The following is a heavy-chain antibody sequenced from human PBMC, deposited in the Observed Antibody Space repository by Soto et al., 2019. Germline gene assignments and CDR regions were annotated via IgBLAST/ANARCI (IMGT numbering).Heavy chain of an antibody. D-gene: IGHD3-22*01. CDR3: ARESRSSRYDSSGYSQFWFFDL. Sequence: SETLSLTCTVSGGSISSGGYSWSWIRQPPGKGLEWIGYIYQSGSTYYNPSLKSRVTISVDWSKNQFALELSSVTAADTAVYYCARESRSSRYDSSGYSQFWFFDLWGRGTLVTVS. CDR1: GGSISSGGYS. CDR2: IYQSGST. V-gene: IGHV4-30-2*01. J-gene: IGHJ2*01.